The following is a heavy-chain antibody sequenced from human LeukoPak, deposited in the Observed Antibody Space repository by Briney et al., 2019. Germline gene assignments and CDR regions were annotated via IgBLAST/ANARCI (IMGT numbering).Heavy chain of an antibody. CDR2: IWYDGSNK. D-gene: IGHD6-13*01. J-gene: IGHJ4*02. CDR1: GFNFFTYG. Sequence: GGSLRLSCAASGFNFFTYGMHWVRQAPGKGLEWVAVIWYDGSNKYYADSVKGRFTISRDNSKSTLSLQMNSLRAEDTAVYYCARDSIQQQLVLEDRGYPYYFEHWGQGTLVTVSS. V-gene: IGHV3-33*01. CDR3: ARDSIQQQLVLEDRGYPYYFEH.